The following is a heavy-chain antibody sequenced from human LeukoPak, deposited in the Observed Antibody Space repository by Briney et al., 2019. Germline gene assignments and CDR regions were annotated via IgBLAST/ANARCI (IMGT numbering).Heavy chain of an antibody. Sequence: GGSLRLSCAASGFTFSSHAMSWVRQAPGKGLEWVSAISGSGGSTYYADSVKGRFTISRDNSKNTLYLQMNSLRAEDTAVYYCAKDRGYCSGGSCGTFDYWGQGTLVTVSS. V-gene: IGHV3-23*01. CDR1: GFTFSSHA. D-gene: IGHD2-15*01. J-gene: IGHJ4*02. CDR3: AKDRGYCSGGSCGTFDY. CDR2: ISGSGGST.